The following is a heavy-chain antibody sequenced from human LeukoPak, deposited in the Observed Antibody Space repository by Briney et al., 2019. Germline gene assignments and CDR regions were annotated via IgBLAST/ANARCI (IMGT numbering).Heavy chain of an antibody. CDR3: AKDPDPAITIFGVVNLGWY. D-gene: IGHD3-3*01. CDR1: GFTFSSYA. CDR2: ISGSGGST. V-gene: IGHV3-23*01. J-gene: IGHJ4*02. Sequence: GGSLRLSCAASGFTFSSYAMSWVRQAPGKGLEWVSAISGSGGSTYYADSVKGRFTISRDNSKNTLYLQMNSLRAEDTAVYYCAKDPDPAITIFGVVNLGWYWGQGTLVTVSS.